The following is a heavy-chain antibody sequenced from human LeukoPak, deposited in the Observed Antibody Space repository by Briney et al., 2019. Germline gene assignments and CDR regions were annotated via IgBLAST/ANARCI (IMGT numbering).Heavy chain of an antibody. D-gene: IGHD2-2*01. Sequence: GGSLRLSCAASAFTFSSYGMHWVRQAPGKGLEWVAFIRYDGSNKYYADSVKGRFTSSRDNSKNTLYLQMNSLRAEDTAVYYCAKELAVVPAATFGYWGQGTLVTVSS. CDR2: IRYDGSNK. CDR1: AFTFSSYG. CDR3: AKELAVVPAATFGY. V-gene: IGHV3-30*02. J-gene: IGHJ4*02.